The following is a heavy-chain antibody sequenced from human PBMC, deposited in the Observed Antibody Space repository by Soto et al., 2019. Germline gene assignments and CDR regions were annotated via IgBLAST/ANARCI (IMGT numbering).Heavy chain of an antibody. J-gene: IGHJ5*02. CDR1: GGSASSGSYY. Sequence: TETLSLTCTVSGGSASSGSYYGSWIRQPTGKGLEWSGYIYYSGSTNYNPSLKSRVTISVDTSKNQFSLKLSSVTAADTAVYYCAREGVVYYYDSSGYSNWFDPWGQGTRVTVSS. D-gene: IGHD3-22*01. V-gene: IGHV4-61*01. CDR3: AREGVVYYYDSSGYSNWFDP. CDR2: IYYSGST.